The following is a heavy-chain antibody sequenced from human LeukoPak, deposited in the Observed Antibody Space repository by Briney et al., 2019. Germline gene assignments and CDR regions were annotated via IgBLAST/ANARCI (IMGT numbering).Heavy chain of an antibody. J-gene: IGHJ6*02. Sequence: PGGSLRLSCAASGFTFSSYGMHWVRQAPGKGLEWVAVISYDGSNKYYADSVKGRFTISRDNSKNTLYLQMNSLRAEDTAVYYCAILSPTIAAAGTRYYYYGMDVWGQGTTVTVSS. CDR1: GFTFSSYG. V-gene: IGHV3-30*03. CDR2: ISYDGSNK. D-gene: IGHD6-13*01. CDR3: AILSPTIAAAGTRYYYYGMDV.